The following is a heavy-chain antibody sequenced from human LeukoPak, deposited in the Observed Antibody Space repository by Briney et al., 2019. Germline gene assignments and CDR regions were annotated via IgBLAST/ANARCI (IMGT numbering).Heavy chain of an antibody. CDR2: ISGSGGST. V-gene: IGHV3-23*01. J-gene: IGHJ4*02. Sequence: GGTLRLSCAASGFTFSSYAMSWVRQAPGKGLEWVSAISGSGGSTYYADPVKGRFTISRDNSKITLYLQMSSLRAEDTAVYYCAKATVTTSGYWGQGTLVTVSS. D-gene: IGHD4-17*01. CDR3: AKATVTTSGY. CDR1: GFTFSSYA.